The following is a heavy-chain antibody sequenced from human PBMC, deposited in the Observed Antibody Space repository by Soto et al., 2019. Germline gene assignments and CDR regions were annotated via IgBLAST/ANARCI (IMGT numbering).Heavy chain of an antibody. Sequence: GGSLRLSCAASGLTITAYAMHWVRQAPGKGLEGVAVISYDGTNKHYADSVKGRFTISRDNSKNTLYLEMNSPRAEDTAVYYCARDSYGLDYWGQGXLVTVSS. D-gene: IGHD3-16*01. V-gene: IGHV3-30-3*01. CDR1: GLTITAYA. J-gene: IGHJ4*02. CDR2: ISYDGTNK. CDR3: ARDSYGLDY.